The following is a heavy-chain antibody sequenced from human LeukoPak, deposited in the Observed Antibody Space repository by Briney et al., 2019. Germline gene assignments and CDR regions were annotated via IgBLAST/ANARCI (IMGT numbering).Heavy chain of an antibody. D-gene: IGHD3-16*02. CDR1: GYTFTSYD. CDR3: ARGVNWGSYRYGAYFFIY. CDR2: MNPNSGTT. V-gene: IGHV1-8*03. J-gene: IGHJ4*02. Sequence: ASVKVSCKASGYTFTSYDINWVRQATRQGLEWMGWMNPNSGTTGYAQKFQGRVTITRNTSISTAYMELSSLRSEDTAVYYRARGVNWGSYRYGAYFFIYWRQVTLVAGSS.